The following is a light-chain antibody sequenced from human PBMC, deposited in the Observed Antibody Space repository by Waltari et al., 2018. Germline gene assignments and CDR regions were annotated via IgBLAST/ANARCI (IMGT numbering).Light chain of an antibody. Sequence: QTVVTQEPSLTVSPGGTVTLTCGSSTGAVPHNFYPNWFQQKPGQAPRAILYSTNKKPSWTPARFSGSLLGGKAALTLSGVQPEDEAEYYCLLYYGGAWVFGGGTKLTVL. CDR1: TGAVPHNFY. J-gene: IGLJ3*02. V-gene: IGLV7-43*01. CDR3: LLYYGGAWV. CDR2: STN.